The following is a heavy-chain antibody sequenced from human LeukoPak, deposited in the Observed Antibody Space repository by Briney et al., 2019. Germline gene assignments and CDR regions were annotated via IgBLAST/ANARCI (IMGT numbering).Heavy chain of an antibody. V-gene: IGHV3-23*01. J-gene: IGHJ4*02. D-gene: IGHD4-23*01. CDR1: GITFSSYA. CDR2: ISGISGSA. CDR3: ARGGHFGGYYFDY. Sequence: GGSLRLSCAASGITFSSYAMSWVRQAPGKGLEWVSSISGISGSAYYADSVKGRFTISRDNSKNTLYLQMNSLRAEDTAVYYCARGGHFGGYYFDYWGQGTLVTVSS.